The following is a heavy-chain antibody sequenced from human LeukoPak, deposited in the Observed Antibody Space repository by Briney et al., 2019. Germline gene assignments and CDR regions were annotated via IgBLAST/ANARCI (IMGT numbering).Heavy chain of an antibody. CDR1: GFTFDDYA. V-gene: IGHV3-9*01. CDR3: AKEGGQWLFEVVYFDY. D-gene: IGHD3-22*01. Sequence: PGRSLRLSCAASGFTFDDYAMHWVRQAPGKGLEWVSGISWNSGSIGYADSVKGRFTISRDNAKNSLYLQMNSLRAEDTALYYCAKEGGQWLFEVVYFDYWGQGTLVTVSS. J-gene: IGHJ4*02. CDR2: ISWNSGSI.